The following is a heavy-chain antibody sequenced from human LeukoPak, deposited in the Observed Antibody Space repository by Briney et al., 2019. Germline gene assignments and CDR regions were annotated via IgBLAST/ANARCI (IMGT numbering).Heavy chain of an antibody. V-gene: IGHV3-15*01. CDR1: GFTFSNAW. D-gene: IGHD1-26*01. CDR3: TTVPMNWWELLVD. Sequence: GGSLRLSCAASGFTFSNAWMSWVRQAPGKGLEWDGRIKSKTDGGTTDYAAPVKGRFTISRDDSNNTLYLQMNSLKTEDTAVYYCTTVPMNWWELLVDWGQGTLVTVSS. CDR2: IKSKTDGGTT. J-gene: IGHJ4*02.